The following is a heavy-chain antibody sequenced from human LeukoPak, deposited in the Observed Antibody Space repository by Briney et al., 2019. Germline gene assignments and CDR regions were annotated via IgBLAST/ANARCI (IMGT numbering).Heavy chain of an antibody. CDR1: GGSISSGSYY. D-gene: IGHD2-2*01. CDR2: IYTSGST. V-gene: IGHV4-61*02. J-gene: IGHJ6*03. Sequence: SQTLSLTCTVSGGSISSGSYYWSWIRQPARKGLEWIVRIYTSGSTNYNPSLKNRVTISVDTSKNQFSLKLSSVTAADTAVYYCARAGYCSSTSCYPPYYYYYMDVWGKGTTVTVSS. CDR3: ARAGYCSSTSCYPPYYYYYMDV.